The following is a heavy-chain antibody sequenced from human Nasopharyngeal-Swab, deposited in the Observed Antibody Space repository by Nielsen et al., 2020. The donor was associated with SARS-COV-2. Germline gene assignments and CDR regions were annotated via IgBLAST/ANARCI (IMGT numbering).Heavy chain of an antibody. CDR1: GFTFISYA. Sequence: LSLTCAASGFTFISYAMHWVRQAPGKGLEWVAVISDDGNKKYYADSVKGRFTISRDNSKNTVYFQMNSLRADDTAVYYCAREGYCRSPSCASDGLDVWGQGTTVTVSS. J-gene: IGHJ6*02. CDR3: AREGYCRSPSCASDGLDV. V-gene: IGHV3-30*14. CDR2: ISDDGNKK. D-gene: IGHD2-2*01.